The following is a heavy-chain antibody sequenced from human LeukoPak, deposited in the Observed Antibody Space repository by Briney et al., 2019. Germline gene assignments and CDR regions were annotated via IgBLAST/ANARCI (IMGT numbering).Heavy chain of an antibody. Sequence: ASVTVSCKASGYTFTNYGISWVRQAPGQGVEGMGWISVYNGDTNYAQNFQGRVTMTTDTSTSTAYMDLRSLTSDDTAVYYCARSQGATVTTDFDYWGQGTLVTVSS. CDR2: ISVYNGDT. V-gene: IGHV1-18*01. J-gene: IGHJ4*02. CDR1: GYTFTNYG. CDR3: ARSQGATVTTDFDY. D-gene: IGHD4-17*01.